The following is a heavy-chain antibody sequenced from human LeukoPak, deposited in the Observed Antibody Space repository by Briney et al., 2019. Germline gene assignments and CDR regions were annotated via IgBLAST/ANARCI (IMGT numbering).Heavy chain of an antibody. V-gene: IGHV3-33*01. Sequence: GGSLRLSCAASGFTFTSYGMNWVRQAPGQGLEWVGVIWDDGSNKYYADSVKGRFTISRDTSKNTPYLQMNSLRAEDTAVYYCARDWSSSWRRRRIYYFDDWGQGTLVTVYS. CDR3: ARDWSSSWRRRRIYYFDD. D-gene: IGHD6-13*01. CDR2: IWDDGSNK. J-gene: IGHJ4*02. CDR1: GFTFTSYG.